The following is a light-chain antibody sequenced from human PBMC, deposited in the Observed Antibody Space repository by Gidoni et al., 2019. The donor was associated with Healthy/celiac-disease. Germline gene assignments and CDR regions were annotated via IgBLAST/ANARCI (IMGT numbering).Light chain of an antibody. J-gene: IGKJ2*01. CDR3: QQSYSTPQP. CDR1: QSISSY. V-gene: IGKV1-39*01. Sequence: DIQMTQSPSSLSASVGDRVTITCRASQSISSYLNWYQQKPGKAPKLLIYAASSLQSGVPSRFSGSGSGTDFTLTICSLQPEDFATYYCQQSYSTPQPFGQGTKLEIK. CDR2: AAS.